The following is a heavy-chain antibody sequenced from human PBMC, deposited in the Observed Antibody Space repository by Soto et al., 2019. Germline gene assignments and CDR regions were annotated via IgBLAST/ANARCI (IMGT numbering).Heavy chain of an antibody. Sequence: QMQLQESGPGLVKPSETLSLTCTVSGASVSTGYWSWIRQPPGKGLEWIGFMYFGGSFNYNPSLTTRLTISVETSKNQFSMKVPSVTAADTAVYYSARSYYDTTGFAVDPWGQGTLVTVSS. V-gene: IGHV4-59*02. CDR2: MYFGGSF. CDR1: GASVSTGY. CDR3: ARSYYDTTGFAVDP. J-gene: IGHJ5*02. D-gene: IGHD3-22*01.